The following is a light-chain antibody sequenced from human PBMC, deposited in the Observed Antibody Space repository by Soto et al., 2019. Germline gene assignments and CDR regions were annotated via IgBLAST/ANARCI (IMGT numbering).Light chain of an antibody. CDR3: QQSYSTPT. Sequence: DIQMTQSPSSLSASVGDRVTITCRASQSITNYLNWYQHKPGKAPNLLIYTASTLQSGVPLRFSGSGSGTDFTLTISGLQPGDFATYYCQQSYSTPTFGQGTKVEI. J-gene: IGKJ1*01. V-gene: IGKV1-39*01. CDR2: TAS. CDR1: QSITNY.